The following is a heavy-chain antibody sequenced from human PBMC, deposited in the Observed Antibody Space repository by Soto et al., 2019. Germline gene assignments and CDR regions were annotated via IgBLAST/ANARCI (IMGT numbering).Heavy chain of an antibody. CDR3: ARDLRRQSGEYYYYYGMDV. CDR1: GFTFSSYA. V-gene: IGHV3-30-3*01. CDR2: ISYDGSNK. Sequence: SLRLSCAASGFTFSSYAMHWVRQAPGEGLEWVAVISYDGSNKYYADSVKGRFTLPRDNSKNTLYLQMNSLRAEDTAVYYCARDLRRQSGEYYYYYGMDVWGQGTTVTVSS. D-gene: IGHD3-10*01. J-gene: IGHJ6*02.